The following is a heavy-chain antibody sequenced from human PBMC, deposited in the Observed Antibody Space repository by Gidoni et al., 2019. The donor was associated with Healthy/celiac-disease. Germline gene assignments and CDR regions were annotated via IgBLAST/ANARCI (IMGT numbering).Heavy chain of an antibody. CDR2: IYYSGST. J-gene: IGHJ4*02. CDR1: GGSISSYY. V-gene: IGHV4-59*01. CDR3: ARDWDGSGPFDY. Sequence: GGSISSYYWSWIRQPPGKGLEWIGYIYYSGSTNYNPSLKSRVTISVDTSKNQFSLKLSSVTAADTAVYYCARDWDGSGPFDYWGQGTLVTVSS. D-gene: IGHD3-10*01.